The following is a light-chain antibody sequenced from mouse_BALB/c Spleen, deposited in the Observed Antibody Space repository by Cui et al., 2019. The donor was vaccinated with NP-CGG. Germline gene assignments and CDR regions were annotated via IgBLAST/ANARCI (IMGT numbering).Light chain of an antibody. V-gene: IGLV1*01. CDR3: ALWYSNHWV. J-gene: IGLJ1*01. Sequence: QAFVTQETALPTSPGETVTLTCRSSTGAVTTNNYANWVQEKPDHLFTGLIGGTHNRAPGVPARFSGSLIGDKAALTITGAQTEDEAIYFCALWYSNHWVFGGGTKLTVL. CDR1: TGAVTTNNY. CDR2: GTH.